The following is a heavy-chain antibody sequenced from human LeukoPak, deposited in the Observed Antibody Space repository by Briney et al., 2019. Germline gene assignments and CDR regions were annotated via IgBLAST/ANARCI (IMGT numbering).Heavy chain of an antibody. D-gene: IGHD2-2*01. J-gene: IGHJ6*04. CDR3: ARDRGSSTSSGYYYYYGMDV. Sequence: PGRSLRLSCAASGFTFSSYAMHWVRQAPGKGLEWVAVISYDGSNKYYADSVKGRFTISRDNSKNTLYLQMNSLRAEDTAVYYCARDRGSSTSSGYYYYYGMDVWGKGTTVTVFS. CDR1: GFTFSSYA. CDR2: ISYDGSNK. V-gene: IGHV3-30*04.